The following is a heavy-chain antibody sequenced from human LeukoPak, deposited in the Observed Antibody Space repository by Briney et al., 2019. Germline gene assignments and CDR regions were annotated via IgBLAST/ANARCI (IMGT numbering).Heavy chain of an antibody. CDR1: GDSISGYY. CDR3: ARDTGSSWYPEYSHH. V-gene: IGHV4-59*01. CDR2: ISYSGRT. Sequence: SETLSLTCSVSGDSISGYYWSWLRQPPGKGPECIGYISYSGRTKYSPSLKSRVTISIDTSRNQFSLKVTSVTAADTAVYYCARDTGSSWYPEYSHHWGQGTLFTVSS. D-gene: IGHD6-13*01. J-gene: IGHJ1*01.